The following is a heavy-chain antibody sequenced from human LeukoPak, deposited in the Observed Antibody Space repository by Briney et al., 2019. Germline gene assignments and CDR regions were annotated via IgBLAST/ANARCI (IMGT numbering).Heavy chain of an antibody. CDR1: GGSITSSNYY. CDR2: IYYRGTT. J-gene: IGHJ4*02. V-gene: IGHV4-39*01. CDR3: ARHSYYYDSSGYYYYFDY. D-gene: IGHD3-22*01. Sequence: PSETLSLTCTVSGGSITSSNYYWGWIRQPPGKGLEWIGSIYYRGTTYYNPSLNSRVTISVDTSRNQFSLKLSSVTAADTAVYYCARHSYYYDSSGYYYYFDYWGQGTLVTVSS.